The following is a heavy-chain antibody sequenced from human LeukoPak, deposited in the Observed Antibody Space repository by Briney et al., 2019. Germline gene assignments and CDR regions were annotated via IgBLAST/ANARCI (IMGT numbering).Heavy chain of an antibody. Sequence: SETLSLTCTVSGGSISSSSYYWGWIRQPPGKGLEWIGSIYYSGSTYYNPSLKSRVTISVDTSKNQFSLKLSSVTAADTAVYYCARDVVGASRLDAFDIWGQWTMVTVSS. CDR2: IYYSGST. D-gene: IGHD1-26*01. J-gene: IGHJ3*02. V-gene: IGHV4-39*01. CDR1: GGSISSSSYY. CDR3: ARDVVGASRLDAFDI.